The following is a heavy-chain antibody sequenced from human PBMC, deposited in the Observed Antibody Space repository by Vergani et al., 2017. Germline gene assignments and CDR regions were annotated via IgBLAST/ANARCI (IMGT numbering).Heavy chain of an antibody. D-gene: IGHD3-9*01. J-gene: IGHJ6*03. V-gene: IGHV3-33*08. CDR1: GFTFSSYG. CDR3: ARGRYFDWGYMDV. CDR2: IWYDGSNK. Sequence: QVQLVESGGGVVQPGRSLRLSCAASGFTFSSYGMHWVRQAPGKGREWVAVIWYDGSNKYYADSVKGRFTISRDNSKNTLYLQMNSLRAEDTAVYYCARGRYFDWGYMDVWGKGTTVTVSS.